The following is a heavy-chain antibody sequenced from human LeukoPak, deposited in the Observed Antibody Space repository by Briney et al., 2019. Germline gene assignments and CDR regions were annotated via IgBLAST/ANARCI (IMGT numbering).Heavy chain of an antibody. J-gene: IGHJ4*02. V-gene: IGHV4-31*11. CDR3: ARVLVGIAAAVD. D-gene: IGHD6-13*01. CDR1: GGSISSGGYY. Sequence: SETLSLTCAVSGGSISSGGYYWSWIRQHPGKGLEWIGYIYYSGSTYFNPSLKSRVTVSVDTSKNQFSLKLSSVTAADTAVYYCARVLVGIAAAVDWGQGTLVTVSS. CDR2: IYYSGST.